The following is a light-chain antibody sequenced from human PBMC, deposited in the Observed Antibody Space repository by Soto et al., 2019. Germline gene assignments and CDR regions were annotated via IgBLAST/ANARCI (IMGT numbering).Light chain of an antibody. CDR2: GTS. J-gene: IGKJ3*01. Sequence: EIVLTQSPGTLSLSPGERVTLSCRASQSIDNDHLAWYQQKPGKAPRLLIHGTSNSATGIPDRFSGSGSETDYTLTFSRAEPEELAVYSCHQYRGSPRFTFGPGTRVDFK. CDR3: HQYRGSPRFT. CDR1: QSIDNDH. V-gene: IGKV3-20*01.